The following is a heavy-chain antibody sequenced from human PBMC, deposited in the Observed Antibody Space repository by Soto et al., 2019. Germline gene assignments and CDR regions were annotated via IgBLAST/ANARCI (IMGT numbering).Heavy chain of an antibody. CDR1: GFTFSSYW. D-gene: IGHD5-18*01. Sequence: GGSLRLSCAASGFTFSSYWMHWVRQAPGKGLVWVSVIYSGGSTYYADSVKGRFTISRDNSKNTLYLQMSSLRAEDTAVYYCVKILQYSYGLPHWGQGTLVTVSS. J-gene: IGHJ4*02. CDR3: VKILQYSYGLPH. CDR2: IYSGGST. V-gene: IGHV3-66*01.